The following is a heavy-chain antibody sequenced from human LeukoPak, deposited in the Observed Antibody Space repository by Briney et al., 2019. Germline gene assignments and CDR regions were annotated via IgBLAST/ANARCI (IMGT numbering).Heavy chain of an antibody. CDR2: IYYSGST. J-gene: IGHJ4*02. V-gene: IGHV4-39*07. D-gene: IGHD2-15*01. CDR3: ASTPCSGGSWLIYS. CDR1: GGSISSISYD. Sequence: PSETLSLTCTVPGGSISSISYDWGWIRQPPGKGLEWIGSIYYSGSTNYNPSLKSRVTISIDTSKNQFSLKLSSVTAADTGVYYFASTPCSGGSWLIYSWGQGTLVTVSS.